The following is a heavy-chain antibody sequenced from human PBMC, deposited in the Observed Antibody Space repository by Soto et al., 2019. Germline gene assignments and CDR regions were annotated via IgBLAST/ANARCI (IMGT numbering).Heavy chain of an antibody. D-gene: IGHD6-13*01. J-gene: IGHJ5*02. V-gene: IGHV3-30*18. CDR1: GFTFSSYG. CDR2: ISYDGSNK. CDR3: AKVAYSSSWSFPRPWFDP. Sequence: QVQLVESGGGVVQPGRSLRLSCAASGFTFSSYGMHWVRQAPGKGLEWVAVISYDGSNKYYADSVKGRFTISRDNSKNTLYLQMNSLRAEDTAVYYCAKVAYSSSWSFPRPWFDPWGQGTLVTVSS.